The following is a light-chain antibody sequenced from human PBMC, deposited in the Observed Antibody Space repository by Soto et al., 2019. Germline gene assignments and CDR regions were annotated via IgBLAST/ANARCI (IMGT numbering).Light chain of an antibody. J-gene: IGKJ1*01. Sequence: VLTQSPVTLSVSPGERATLSCRASESVGFSLAWFQQNPGQAPRLLLYGASTRATGIPVRFSGSGSGTEFTLTISSLQSEDLAVYFCQQYYDWRTFGPGTKVQI. CDR1: ESVGFS. CDR3: QQYYDWRT. CDR2: GAS. V-gene: IGKV3-15*01.